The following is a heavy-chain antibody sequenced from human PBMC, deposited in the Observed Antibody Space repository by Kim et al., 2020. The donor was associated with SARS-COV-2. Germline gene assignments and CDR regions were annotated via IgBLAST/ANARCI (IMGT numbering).Heavy chain of an antibody. CDR1: GYSFTSYW. J-gene: IGHJ6*02. D-gene: IGHD6-13*01. CDR3: ARHGSSSWYVPNYYYYGMDV. Sequence: GESLKISCKGSGYSFTSYWIGWVRQMPGKGLEWMGIIYPGDSDTRYSPSFQGQVTISADKSISTAYLQWSSLKASDTAMYYCARHGSSSWYVPNYYYYGMDVWGQGTTVTVSS. CDR2: IYPGDSDT. V-gene: IGHV5-51*01.